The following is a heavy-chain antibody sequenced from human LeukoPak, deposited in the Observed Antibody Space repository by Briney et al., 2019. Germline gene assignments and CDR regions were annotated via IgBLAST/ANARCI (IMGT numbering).Heavy chain of an antibody. J-gene: IGHJ6*03. CDR3: ARAARDSSGYYYVGYYYYYYYMDV. CDR1: GFTFSSYW. Sequence: GGSLRLSCAASGFTFSSYWMSWVRQAPGKGLEWVANIKQDGSEKYYVDSVKGRFTISRDNAKNSLYLQMNSLRAEDTAVYYCARAARDSSGYYYVGYYYYYYYMDVWGKGTTVTISS. CDR2: IKQDGSEK. V-gene: IGHV3-7*01. D-gene: IGHD3-22*01.